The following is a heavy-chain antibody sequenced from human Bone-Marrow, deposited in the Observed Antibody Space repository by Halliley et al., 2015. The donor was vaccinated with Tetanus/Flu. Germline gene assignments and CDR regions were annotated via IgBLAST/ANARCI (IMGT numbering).Heavy chain of an antibody. J-gene: IGHJ4*02. CDR2: IIPVFGTA. CDR1: GDTFRHYA. CDR3: GGDRGYCGGGSCCRAGGYFDY. D-gene: IGHD2-21*01. V-gene: IGHV1-69*06. Sequence: QMQLVQSGAEVKKPGSSLKVSCKASGDTFRHYAINWVRQAPGQGLEWMGEIIPVFGTANYAQKFQGRVTITADKSTSTIYMTLGGLRSEGAAVYYCGGDRGYCGGGSCCRAGGYFDYWGRGALVAVSS.